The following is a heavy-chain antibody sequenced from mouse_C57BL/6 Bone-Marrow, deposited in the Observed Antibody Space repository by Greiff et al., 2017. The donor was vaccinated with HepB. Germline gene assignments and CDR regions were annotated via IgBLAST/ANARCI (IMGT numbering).Heavy chain of an antibody. CDR1: GFNIKDDY. V-gene: IGHV14-4*01. Sequence: VQLQQSGAELVRPGASVKLSCTASGFNIKDDYMHWVKQRPEQGLEWIGWIDPENGDTEYASKFQGKATITADTSSNTAYLQLSSLTSEATAVYYCIPYYYGSSYDWGQGTTLTVSS. CDR3: IPYYYGSSYD. D-gene: IGHD1-1*01. CDR2: IDPENGDT. J-gene: IGHJ2*01.